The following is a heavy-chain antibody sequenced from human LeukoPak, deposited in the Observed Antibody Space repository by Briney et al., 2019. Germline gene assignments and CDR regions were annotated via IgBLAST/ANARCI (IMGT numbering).Heavy chain of an antibody. D-gene: IGHD2-15*01. V-gene: IGHV3-33*01. CDR2: IWFDGINT. CDR1: GFTFSKYG. Sequence: GGSLRLSCAASGFTFSKYGMHWVRQAPGKGLEWVAVIWFDGINTNHADSVKGRFTVSRDNSKNTLFLQMNSLRAEDTAVYFCVRDYCSGGSCYESKWFDPWGQGTLVTVSS. J-gene: IGHJ5*02. CDR3: VRDYCSGGSCYESKWFDP.